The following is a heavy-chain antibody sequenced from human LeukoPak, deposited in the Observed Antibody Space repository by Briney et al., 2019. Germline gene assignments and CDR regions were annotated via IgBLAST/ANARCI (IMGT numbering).Heavy chain of an antibody. Sequence: GGSLRLSCAACGFTFSTYSIHWVRQDPGKGLEWVALISYDGSTKYYADSVKGRFTISRDNSNNTLYLQMNSLSAEDTAVYCCARDPIGAAGSTRAFDVWGQGTTVTVCS. CDR2: ISYDGSTK. D-gene: IGHD6-13*01. CDR1: GFTFSTYS. V-gene: IGHV3-30-3*01. J-gene: IGHJ3*01. CDR3: ARDPIGAAGSTRAFDV.